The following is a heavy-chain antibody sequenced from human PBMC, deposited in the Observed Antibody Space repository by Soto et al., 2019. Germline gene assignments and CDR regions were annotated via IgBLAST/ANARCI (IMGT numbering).Heavy chain of an antibody. V-gene: IGHV3-23*01. J-gene: IGHJ6*02. CDR3: AKGMFSSGWYGDYYYGMDV. CDR1: GFTFSSYA. CDR2: ISGSGGST. Sequence: PGGSLRLSCAASGFTFSSYAMSWVRQAPGKGLEWVSAISGSGGSTYYADSVKGRFTISRDNSKNTLYLQMNSLRAEDTAVYYCAKGMFSSGWYGDYYYGMDVWGQGTTVTVSS. D-gene: IGHD6-19*01.